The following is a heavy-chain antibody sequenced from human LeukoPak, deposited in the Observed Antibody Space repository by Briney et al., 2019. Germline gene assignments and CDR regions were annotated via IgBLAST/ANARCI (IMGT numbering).Heavy chain of an antibody. D-gene: IGHD1-26*01. CDR3: AKVSDSGSYGPAEYFQH. V-gene: IGHV3-23*01. J-gene: IGHJ1*01. CDR1: GLTFANYG. CDR2: ISGDGAYT. Sequence: PGGSLRLSCTVFGLTFANYGFTWVRQAPGKGLEWVSAISGDGAYTYYADSVKGRFTVSRDNSKNTLYLQMNSLRAEDTAVYYCAKVSDSGSYGPAEYFQHWGQGTLVTVSS.